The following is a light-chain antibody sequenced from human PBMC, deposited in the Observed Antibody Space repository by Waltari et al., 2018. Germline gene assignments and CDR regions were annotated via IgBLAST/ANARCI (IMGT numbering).Light chain of an antibody. J-gene: IGLJ1*01. V-gene: IGLV1-47*01. CDR1: SYNIGRRS. CDR3: AAWDDSLSGRF. Sequence: QSVLTQPPSASGTPGQRVPMSYSGSSYNIGRRSVVCYHQVPGTAPKLLIYRNNQRPSGVPDRFSGSKSGTSASLAISGLRSEDEADYYCAAWDDSLSGRFFGSGTKVTVL. CDR2: RNN.